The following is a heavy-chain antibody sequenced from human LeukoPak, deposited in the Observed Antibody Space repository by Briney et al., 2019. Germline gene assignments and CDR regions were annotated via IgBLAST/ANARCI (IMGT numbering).Heavy chain of an antibody. CDR1: RFTISGYA. V-gene: IGHV3-30-3*01. CDR3: AREDCSSTSCQGGMDV. D-gene: IGHD2-2*01. CDR2: ILYDGSNK. J-gene: IGHJ6*02. Sequence: PGGSLRLSCAASRFTISGYAMHWVRQAPGKGLEWVAVILYDGSNKNYADSVKGRFTISRDNSKNTVYLQMSSLRAADTAVYYCAREDCSSTSCQGGMDVWGQGTTVTVSS.